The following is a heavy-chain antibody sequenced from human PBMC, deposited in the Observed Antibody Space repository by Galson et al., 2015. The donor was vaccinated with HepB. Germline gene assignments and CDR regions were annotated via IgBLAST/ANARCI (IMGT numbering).Heavy chain of an antibody. J-gene: IGHJ4*02. Sequence: SETLSLTCTVSGGSISSSSYYWGWIRQPPGKGLEWIGSIYYSGSTYYNPSLKSRVTISVDTSKNQFSLKLSSVTAADTAVYYCARLTTVTSLDYWGQGTLVTVSS. D-gene: IGHD4-17*01. CDR3: ARLTTVTSLDY. CDR2: IYYSGST. V-gene: IGHV4-39*01. CDR1: GGSISSSSYY.